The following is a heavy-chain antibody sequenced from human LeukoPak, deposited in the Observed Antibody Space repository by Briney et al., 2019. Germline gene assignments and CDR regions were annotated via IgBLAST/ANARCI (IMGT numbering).Heavy chain of an antibody. D-gene: IGHD2-15*01. CDR3: AKGGCSGGSCYAIGTYYFDY. Sequence: GGSLRLSCEASGFTFSSYAMNWVRQAPGKGLEWVSAISGSGGSTYYADSVKGRFTISRDNSKNTLYLQMNSLRAEDTAVYYCAKGGCSGGSCYAIGTYYFDYWGQGTLVTVSS. J-gene: IGHJ4*02. V-gene: IGHV3-23*01. CDR1: GFTFSSYA. CDR2: ISGSGGST.